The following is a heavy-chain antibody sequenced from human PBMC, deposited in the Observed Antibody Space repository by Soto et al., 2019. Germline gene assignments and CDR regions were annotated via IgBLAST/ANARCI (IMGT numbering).Heavy chain of an antibody. Sequence: QVQLVQSGVEVKKPGASVKVSCKASGYTFTSYDINWVRQATGQGLEWLGWMNPNSGNTGYAQKYQGRVTITRNTSINTAYMELSRLRSEDTAVYYCARTLYGDNVDYWGQGTLFTVSS. CDR1: GYTFTSYD. CDR2: MNPNSGNT. V-gene: IGHV1-8*01. J-gene: IGHJ4*02. CDR3: ARTLYGDNVDY. D-gene: IGHD4-17*01.